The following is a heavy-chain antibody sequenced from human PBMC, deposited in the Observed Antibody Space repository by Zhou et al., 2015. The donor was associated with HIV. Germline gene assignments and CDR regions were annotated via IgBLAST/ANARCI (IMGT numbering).Heavy chain of an antibody. D-gene: IGHD5-12*01. Sequence: QVQLVQSGAEVKKPGSSVKVSCKASGGPFSSYALNWVRQAPGQGLEWMGAVIPIFGTGKYSQKFQDRVTITADESTNTAYMELSSLRSDDTAVYYCARHSGFHGWASFYYYMDIWGKGTTVTVSS. CDR1: GGPFSSYA. CDR2: VIPIFGTG. J-gene: IGHJ6*03. V-gene: IGHV1-69*01. CDR3: ARHSGFHGWASFYYYMDI.